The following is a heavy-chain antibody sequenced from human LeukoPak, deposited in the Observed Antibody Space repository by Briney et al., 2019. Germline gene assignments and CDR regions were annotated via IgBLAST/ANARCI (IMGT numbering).Heavy chain of an antibody. Sequence: PGGSLRLSCAASGFTFSSYGMHWVRQAPGKGLEWVAFIRYDGSNKYYADSVKGRFTISRDSSKNTLYLQMNSLRAEDTAVYYCAKDYLGYCSSTSCHDAFDIWGQGTMVTVSS. CDR3: AKDYLGYCSSTSCHDAFDI. CDR2: IRYDGSNK. CDR1: GFTFSSYG. V-gene: IGHV3-30*02. D-gene: IGHD2-2*01. J-gene: IGHJ3*02.